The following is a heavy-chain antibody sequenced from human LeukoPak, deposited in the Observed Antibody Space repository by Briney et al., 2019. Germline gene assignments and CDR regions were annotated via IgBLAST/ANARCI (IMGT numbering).Heavy chain of an antibody. Sequence: SETLSLTCSVSGASISRGSYYWSWIRQPAGKGLEWIGRIFTTWTTEYNPSLKSRATISIDASKNQFSLKLTSATAADTAVYYCARVNWISDGDYNYYMDVWGKGTTVTVSS. CDR3: ARVNWISDGDYNYYMDV. CDR1: GASISRGSYY. J-gene: IGHJ6*03. D-gene: IGHD4-17*01. CDR2: IFTTWTT. V-gene: IGHV4-61*02.